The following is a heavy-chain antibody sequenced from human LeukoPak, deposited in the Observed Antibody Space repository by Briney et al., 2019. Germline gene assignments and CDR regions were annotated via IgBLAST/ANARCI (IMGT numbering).Heavy chain of an antibody. CDR3: ARDSQYSSSLYPPHFDY. J-gene: IGHJ4*02. CDR2: ISGSGGST. D-gene: IGHD6-13*01. Sequence: GGSLRLSCAASGFTFSSYGMSWVRQAPGKGLEWVSAISGSGGSTYYADSVKGRFTISRDNSKNTLYLQMNSLRAEDTAVYYCARDSQYSSSLYPPHFDYWGQGTLVTVSS. V-gene: IGHV3-23*01. CDR1: GFTFSSYG.